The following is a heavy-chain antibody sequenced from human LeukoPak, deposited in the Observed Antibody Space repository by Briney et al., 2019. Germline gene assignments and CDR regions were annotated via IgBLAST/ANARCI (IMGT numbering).Heavy chain of an antibody. Sequence: GGSLRLSCAASGFTFSSYDMHWVRQAPGKGLEWVSAIGTAGDTYYPGSVKGRFTISRENAKNSLYLQMNSLRAGDTAVYYCARGDSSGSTDYWGQGTLVTVSS. CDR2: IGTAGDT. D-gene: IGHD6-19*01. CDR3: ARGDSSGSTDY. CDR1: GFTFSSYD. J-gene: IGHJ4*02. V-gene: IGHV3-13*01.